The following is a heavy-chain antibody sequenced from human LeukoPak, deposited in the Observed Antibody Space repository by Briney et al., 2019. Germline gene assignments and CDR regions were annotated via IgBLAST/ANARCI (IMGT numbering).Heavy chain of an antibody. D-gene: IGHD6-19*01. Sequence: PGGSLRLSCAASGLNFNYYAMHWVRQAPGKGLEWVAVISYDGNDKYYADSVQGRFSISRDNSNNTLYLEMTSLRSEDTALYYCASGRIEVAGTGDYWGQGTLVIVSS. V-gene: IGHV3-30*04. CDR1: GLNFNYYA. CDR2: ISYDGNDK. CDR3: ASGRIEVAGTGDY. J-gene: IGHJ4*02.